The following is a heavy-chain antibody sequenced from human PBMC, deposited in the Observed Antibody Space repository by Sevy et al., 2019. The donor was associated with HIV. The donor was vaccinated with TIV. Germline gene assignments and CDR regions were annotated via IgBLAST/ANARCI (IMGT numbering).Heavy chain of an antibody. CDR3: ARGRVKAVVLGMDV. CDR1: GFTFSSYA. J-gene: IGHJ6*02. D-gene: IGHD6-19*01. V-gene: IGHV3-30*04. CDR2: ISYDGDNK. Sequence: GGSLRLSCAASGFTFSSYAMHWVRQAPGKGLEWVAVISYDGDNKYYADSADSVKGRFTISRDNSKNTLYLQMNSLRAEDTAVYYCARGRVKAVVLGMDVWGQGTTVTVSS.